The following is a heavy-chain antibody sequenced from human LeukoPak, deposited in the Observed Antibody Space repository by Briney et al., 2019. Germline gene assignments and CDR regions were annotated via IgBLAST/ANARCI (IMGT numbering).Heavy chain of an antibody. J-gene: IGHJ4*02. V-gene: IGHV3-21*01. Sequence: GRSLRLSCAASVFTFSSYSMNWVRHAPGEGLECGSSISSSSSYIYYADSVKGRFTISRDNAKNSLYLQMNSLRAEDTAVYYCARADAAAAGFDYWGQGTLVTVSS. CDR1: VFTFSSYS. D-gene: IGHD6-13*01. CDR2: ISSSSSYI. CDR3: ARADAAAAGFDY.